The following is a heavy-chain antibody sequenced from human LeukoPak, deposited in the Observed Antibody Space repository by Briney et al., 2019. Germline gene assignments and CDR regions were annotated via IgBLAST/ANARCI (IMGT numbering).Heavy chain of an antibody. Sequence: PGGSLRLSCEASGFTFSSFWMNWVRQAPGKGLEWVANIKQDGSEQYYVDSVKGRFTISRDNAKNSLYLQMNSLRAEDTAVYYCARGIQYYFDYWGQGTLVTVSS. CDR3: ARGIQYYFDY. CDR1: GFTFSSFW. V-gene: IGHV3-7*01. CDR2: IKQDGSEQ. J-gene: IGHJ4*02.